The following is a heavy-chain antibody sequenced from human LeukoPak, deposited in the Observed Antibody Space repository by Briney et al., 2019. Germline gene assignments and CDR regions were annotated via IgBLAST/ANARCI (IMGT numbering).Heavy chain of an antibody. D-gene: IGHD3-10*01. CDR1: GGSISSGDYY. Sequence: SETLCLTCTVSGGSISSGDYYWSWIRQPPGKGLEWIGYIYYSGSTFYNPSLKSRVNISVDTSKNQFSLKLTSVTAADTAVYYCARVPLYYYGSYRFDYWGQGTLVTVSS. V-gene: IGHV4-30-4*01. CDR2: IYYSGST. CDR3: ARVPLYYYGSYRFDY. J-gene: IGHJ4*02.